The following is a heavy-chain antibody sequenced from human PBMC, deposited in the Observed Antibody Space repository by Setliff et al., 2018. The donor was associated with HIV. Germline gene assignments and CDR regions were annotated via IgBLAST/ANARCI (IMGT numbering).Heavy chain of an antibody. V-gene: IGHV1-69*13. D-gene: IGHD4-17*01. CDR2: IIPMFGTS. J-gene: IGHJ3*02. CDR1: GGTFSSYG. Sequence: GASVKVSCKASGGTFSSYGISWVRQAPGQGLEWIGVIIPMFGTSNYAQKFQGRLTITADESTSTAYMELSSLRSEDTALYFCARFDHYGDYGRIGDAFDIWGQGTLVTVPS. CDR3: ARFDHYGDYGRIGDAFDI.